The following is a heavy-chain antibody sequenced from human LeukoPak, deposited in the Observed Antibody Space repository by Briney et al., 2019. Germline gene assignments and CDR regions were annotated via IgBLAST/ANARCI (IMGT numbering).Heavy chain of an antibody. J-gene: IGHJ6*04. Sequence: SETLSLTCAVSGGSISGLYWTWIRQPPGKGLEFIGQIHYSGSTDYNPSLKSRITMSVDTSKNQFFLSLNSVTAADTAVYYCAKFGLYYNMDVWGKGTTVTVSS. CDR2: IHYSGST. CDR1: GGSISGLY. CDR3: AKFGLYYNMDV. D-gene: IGHD3-16*01. V-gene: IGHV4-59*03.